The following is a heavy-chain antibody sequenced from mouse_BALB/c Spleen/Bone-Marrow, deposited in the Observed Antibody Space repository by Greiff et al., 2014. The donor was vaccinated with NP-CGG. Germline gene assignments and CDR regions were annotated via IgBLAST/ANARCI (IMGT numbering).Heavy chain of an antibody. CDR2: INPYNDGT. D-gene: IGHD4-1*02. Sequence: EVQLQQSGPELVKPGASVKMSCKASGYTFTSYVMHWVKQTPGQGLEWIGYINPYNDGTKYNEKFKGKATLTSDKSSSTAYMELSSLTSEDSAVYYCASHNWDYAMDYWGQGTSVTVSS. CDR3: ASHNWDYAMDY. CDR1: GYTFTSYV. J-gene: IGHJ4*01. V-gene: IGHV1-14*01.